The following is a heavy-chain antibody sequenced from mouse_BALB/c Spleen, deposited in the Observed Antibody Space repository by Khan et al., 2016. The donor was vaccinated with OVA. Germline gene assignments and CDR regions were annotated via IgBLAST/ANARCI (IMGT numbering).Heavy chain of an antibody. CDR1: GDSITSGY. CDR3: ARSTYRYAFAY. V-gene: IGHV3-8*02. Sequence: EVQLQESGPSLVKPSQTLSLTCSVTGDSITSGYWNWIRKFPGNKLGYMGYMIYSGNTYYNPSLKSRISITRHTSKTPYDLQLNSVTTEDTATYYCARSTYRYAFAYWGQGTLVTVSA. CDR2: MIYSGNT. D-gene: IGHD2-14*01. J-gene: IGHJ3*01.